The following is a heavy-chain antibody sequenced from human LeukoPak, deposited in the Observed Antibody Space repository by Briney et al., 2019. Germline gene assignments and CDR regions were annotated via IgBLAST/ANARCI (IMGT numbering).Heavy chain of an antibody. CDR3: ARGGYSGYDWDY. CDR2: IYTSGST. J-gene: IGHJ4*02. CDR1: GGSISSGSYY. V-gene: IGHV4-61*02. Sequence: PSETLSLTCTVSGGSISSGSYYWSWIRQPARKGLEWIGRIYTSGSTNHNPSLKSRVTMSVDTSKNQFSLKLSSVTAADTAVYYCARGGYSGYDWDYWCQGILVTVSS. D-gene: IGHD5-12*01.